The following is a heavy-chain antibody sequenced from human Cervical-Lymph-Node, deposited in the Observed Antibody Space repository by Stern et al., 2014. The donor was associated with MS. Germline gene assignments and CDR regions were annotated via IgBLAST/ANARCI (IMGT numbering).Heavy chain of an antibody. D-gene: IGHD4-17*01. CDR1: GFTFSIYA. CDR2: IWSDGSNKR. J-gene: IGHJ4*02. V-gene: IGHV3-33*01. Sequence: VQLVESGGGVVQPGRSLTLSCAASGFTFSIYAVHWVRQAPDKGLEWVAGIWSDGSNKRCYADSVKGRFTISRDNSKSMMYLQMDNLRAEDTAVYYCVRDQFFTGSVTYAAAGYWGQGTLVTVSS. CDR3: VRDQFFTGSVTYAAAGY.